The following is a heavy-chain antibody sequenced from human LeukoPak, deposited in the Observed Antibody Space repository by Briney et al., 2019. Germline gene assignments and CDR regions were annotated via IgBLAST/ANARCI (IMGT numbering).Heavy chain of an antibody. CDR2: IYYSGST. D-gene: IGHD2-2*01. J-gene: IGHJ4*02. CDR3: ARDHLSCSSTSCYRGYDY. CDR1: GGSISDYY. V-gene: IGHV4-59*01. Sequence: SETLSLTCTVSGGSISDYYWNWIRQPPGKGLEWIGYIYYSGSTNYNPSLKSRVTISVDTSKNQFSLKLSSVTAADTAVYYCARDHLSCSSTSCYRGYDYWGQGTLVTVSS.